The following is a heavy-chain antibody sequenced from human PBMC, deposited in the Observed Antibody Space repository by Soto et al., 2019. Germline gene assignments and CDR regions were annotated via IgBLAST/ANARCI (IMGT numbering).Heavy chain of an antibody. J-gene: IGHJ6*02. Sequence: SETLSLTCTVSGGSISSYYWSWIRQPPGKGLEWIASMYHSGSADYNPSLKSRVTMSVDTSKSQLSLKVKSVTAADTAVYYCARNRGISGDYYGMDVWGQGTTVTVSS. CDR1: GGSISSYY. D-gene: IGHD1-26*01. CDR3: ARNRGISGDYYGMDV. CDR2: MYHSGSA. V-gene: IGHV4-59*04.